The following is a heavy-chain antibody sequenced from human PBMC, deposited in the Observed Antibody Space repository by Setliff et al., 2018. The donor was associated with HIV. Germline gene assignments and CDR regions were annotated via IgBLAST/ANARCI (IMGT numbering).Heavy chain of an antibody. CDR3: APLVGATGAPSY. Sequence: LRLSCAASGFTFSSYEMNWVRQAPGKGLEWVSYISTSGNRIHYADSVKGRFTISRDNAKNSLYLQMDSLRAEDTAVYYCAPLVGATGAPSYWGQGTLVTVSS. V-gene: IGHV3-48*03. CDR2: ISTSGNRI. D-gene: IGHD1-26*01. J-gene: IGHJ4*02. CDR1: GFTFSSYE.